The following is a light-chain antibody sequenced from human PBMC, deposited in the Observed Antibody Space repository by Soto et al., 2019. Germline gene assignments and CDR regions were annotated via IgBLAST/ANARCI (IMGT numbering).Light chain of an antibody. V-gene: IGLV3-1*01. Sequence: SYELTQTPSVSVSPGQTASITCYGDKLGDKYACWYQQKPGQSPVLVIYQDSKRPSGIPERFSGSNSRNTATLTISGTQSLDEAYYYCQAWDSSTAVFGGGTKLTVL. CDR1: KLGDKY. CDR2: QDS. J-gene: IGLJ3*02. CDR3: QAWDSSTAV.